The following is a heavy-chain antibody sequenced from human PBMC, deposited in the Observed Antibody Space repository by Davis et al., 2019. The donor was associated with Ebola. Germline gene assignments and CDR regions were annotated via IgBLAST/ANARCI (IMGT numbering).Heavy chain of an antibody. D-gene: IGHD1-1*01. CDR1: GGTLTSYA. CDR2: ISAYNGNT. Sequence: AASVKVSCKAVGGTLTSYAMTWVRQAPGQGLEWMGWISAYNGNTNYAQKLQGRVTMTTDTSTSTAYMELRSLRSDDTAVYYCARAQFPTTSDHWGQGTLVSVSS. CDR3: ARAQFPTTSDH. V-gene: IGHV1-18*01. J-gene: IGHJ4*02.